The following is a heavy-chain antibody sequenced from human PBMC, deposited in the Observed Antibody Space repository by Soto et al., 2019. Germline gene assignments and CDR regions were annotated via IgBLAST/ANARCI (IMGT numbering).Heavy chain of an antibody. J-gene: IGHJ4*02. Sequence: EVQLVESGGGLVQPGGSLRLSCAVSGFTVSSNYMSWVRQAPGKGLEWVSVIYSGGSTYYADSVKGRFTISRDNSKNNLEPQMNSLRAEDTAVYYCARATYYYASGSYRFDYWGQGTLVTVSS. V-gene: IGHV3-66*01. CDR3: ARATYYYASGSYRFDY. CDR1: GFTVSSNY. D-gene: IGHD3-10*01. CDR2: IYSGGST.